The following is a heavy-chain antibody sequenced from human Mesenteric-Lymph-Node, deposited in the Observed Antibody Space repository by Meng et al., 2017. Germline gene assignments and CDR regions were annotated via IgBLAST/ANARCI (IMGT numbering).Heavy chain of an antibody. CDR2: IYYSGST. D-gene: IGHD5-12*01. J-gene: IGHJ4*02. V-gene: IGHV4-30-4*01. CDR3: ARGSRLRKLDY. CDR1: GGSISSGDYY. Sequence: QGHLQESGPGLVKPSQALSLPCTVSGGSISSGDYYWSWIRQPPGKGLEWIGYIYYSGSTYYNPSLKSRVIISGDTSKNQFSLKLSSVTAADTAVYYCARGSRLRKLDYWGQGTLVTVSS.